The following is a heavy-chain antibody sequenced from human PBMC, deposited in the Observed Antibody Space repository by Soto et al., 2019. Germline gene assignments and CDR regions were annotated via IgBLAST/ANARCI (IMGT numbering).Heavy chain of an antibody. CDR2: IYWDDDK. CDR1: GFSLTTSGVG. CDR3: AHRVLRTVFGLVTTTAIYFDF. Sequence: QLTLNESGPTQVKPRQTLTLTCTFSGFSLTTSGVGVGWIRQSPGKAPEGLALIYWDDDKRYSPSLKSRLTITKDTSKNQLVLTMADLDPADTATYYCAHRVLRTVFGLVTTTAIYFDFWGQGTPVAVSS. D-gene: IGHD3-3*01. J-gene: IGHJ4*02. V-gene: IGHV2-5*02.